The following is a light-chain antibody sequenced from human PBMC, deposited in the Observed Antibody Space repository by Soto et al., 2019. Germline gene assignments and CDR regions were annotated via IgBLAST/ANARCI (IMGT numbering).Light chain of an antibody. CDR3: SSHTSSNTVV. V-gene: IGLV2-14*01. CDR1: SRDVGGYNL. Sequence: QSVLTPPASVSGSPGQSITISCTGTSRDVGGYNLVSWYRQYPGKAPQLLLYDVTNRPSGRSNRFSGSKSGNTASLTISGLQADDEADYYCSSHTSSNTVVFGGGTKVTVL. J-gene: IGLJ2*01. CDR2: DVT.